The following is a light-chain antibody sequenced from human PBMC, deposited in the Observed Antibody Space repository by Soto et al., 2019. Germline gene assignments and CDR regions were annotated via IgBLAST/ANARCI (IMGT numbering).Light chain of an antibody. CDR3: AAWDDSLNGPV. J-gene: IGLJ2*01. CDR2: STN. CDR1: STNIGAGYG. V-gene: IGLV1-44*01. Sequence: QLVLTQPPSVSGAPGQRVSISCTGSSTNIGAGYGVHWYQQRPGTAPKLLIYSTNQRPSGVPDRISGSKSGTSASLAISGLQSDDEADYYCAAWDDSLNGPVFGGGTKLTVL.